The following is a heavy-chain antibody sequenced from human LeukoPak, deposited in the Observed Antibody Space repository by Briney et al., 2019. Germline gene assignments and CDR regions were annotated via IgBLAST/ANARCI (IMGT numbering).Heavy chain of an antibody. CDR2: ISYDGSNK. D-gene: IGHD2-15*01. V-gene: IGHV3-30*04. Sequence: PGGSLRLSCAASGFTFSSYAMHWVRQAPGKGLEWVAVISYDGSNKYYADSVKGRFTISRDNSKNTLYLQMNSLRAEDTAVYYCARSDIVVVVAAPAHTPLFDYWGQGTLVTVSS. CDR3: ARSDIVVVVAAPAHTPLFDY. CDR1: GFTFSSYA. J-gene: IGHJ4*02.